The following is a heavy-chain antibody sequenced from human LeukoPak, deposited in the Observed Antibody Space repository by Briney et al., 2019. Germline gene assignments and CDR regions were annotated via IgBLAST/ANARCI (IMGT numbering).Heavy chain of an antibody. Sequence: SETLSLTCSVSGASISRTTYYWGWIRQPPGKGLERIGSVFHTGTAYYNPSLRSRVTLSVDTSKNQFSLKMSSVTAADTAVYYCTKNDVGDYGTWGQGTLVAVSS. V-gene: IGHV4-39*01. CDR1: GASISRTTYY. D-gene: IGHD4-17*01. CDR2: VFHTGTA. J-gene: IGHJ5*02. CDR3: TKNDVGDYGT.